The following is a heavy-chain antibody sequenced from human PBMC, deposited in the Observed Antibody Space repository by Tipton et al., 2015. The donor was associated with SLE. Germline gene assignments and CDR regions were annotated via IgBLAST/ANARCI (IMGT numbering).Heavy chain of an antibody. J-gene: IGHJ4*02. Sequence: VQLVQSGAEVKKPGESLRISCKGSGYSFTSYWITWVRQMPGKGLEWMGRIDPSDSYTNYSPSFQGHVTMSVDKSISTAYLQWSSLKASDTAMYYCARHENLPPTLFDYWGQGTLVTVSS. CDR3: ARHENLPPTLFDY. CDR2: IDPSDSYT. V-gene: IGHV5-10-1*01. CDR1: GYSFTSYW.